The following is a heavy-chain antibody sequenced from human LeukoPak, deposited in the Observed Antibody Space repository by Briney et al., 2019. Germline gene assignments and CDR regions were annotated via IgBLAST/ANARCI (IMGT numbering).Heavy chain of an antibody. D-gene: IGHD5-12*01. CDR3: ARGGSGYDYLGY. CDR2: IIPILGIA. Sequence: SVKVSCRASGGTFSSYAISWVRQAPGQGLEWMGRIIPILGIANYAQKFQGRVTITADKSTSTAYMELSSLRSEDTAVYYCARGGSGYDYLGYWGQGTLVTVSS. CDR1: GGTFSSYA. J-gene: IGHJ4*02. V-gene: IGHV1-69*04.